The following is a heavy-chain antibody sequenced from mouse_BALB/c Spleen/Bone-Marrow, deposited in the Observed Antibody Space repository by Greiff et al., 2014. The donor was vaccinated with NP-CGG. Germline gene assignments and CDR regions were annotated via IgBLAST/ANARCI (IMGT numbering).Heavy chain of an antibody. CDR3: ARDGYYVGFAY. J-gene: IGHJ3*01. V-gene: IGHV5-6-3*01. CDR1: GFTFSNYG. CDR2: INSNGDTT. D-gene: IGHD2-3*01. Sequence: EVHLVESGGGLVQPGGSLKLSCAASGFTFSNYGMSWVRQTPDKRLELVATINSNGDTTYYSDSVKGRFTISRDNAKNTLYLQMNSLKSEDTAMYYCARDGYYVGFAYWGQGALVTVSA.